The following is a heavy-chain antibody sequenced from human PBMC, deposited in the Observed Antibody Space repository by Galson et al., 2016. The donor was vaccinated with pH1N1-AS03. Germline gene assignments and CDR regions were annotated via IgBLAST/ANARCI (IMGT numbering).Heavy chain of an antibody. Sequence: SVKVSCKASGYTLTEYYLHWVRQAPGQGPEWMGWINPNSGGTKYVQKFQGRVTMTRDTSISTAYMEMSNLKSDDTAVYYCARNRPIAVSGTDGFDPWGQGTLVAVSS. J-gene: IGHJ5*02. CDR1: GYTLTEYY. V-gene: IGHV1-2*02. CDR3: ARNRPIAVSGTDGFDP. D-gene: IGHD6-19*01. CDR2: INPNSGGT.